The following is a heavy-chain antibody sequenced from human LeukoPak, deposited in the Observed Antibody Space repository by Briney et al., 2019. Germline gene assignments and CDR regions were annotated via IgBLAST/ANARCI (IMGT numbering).Heavy chain of an antibody. CDR2: ISGSGGST. Sequence: GGSLRLSCAASEFTFNNYAMSWVRQAPGKGLEWVSVISGSGGSTYYADSVKGRFTISRDNSKNTLYLQMNSLRSEDTAVYFCAKRGVVIRAVLVVGFHKEAYYFDSWGQGALVTVSS. CDR1: EFTFNNYA. V-gene: IGHV3-23*01. CDR3: AKRGVVIRAVLVVGFHKEAYYFDS. D-gene: IGHD2-15*01. J-gene: IGHJ4*02.